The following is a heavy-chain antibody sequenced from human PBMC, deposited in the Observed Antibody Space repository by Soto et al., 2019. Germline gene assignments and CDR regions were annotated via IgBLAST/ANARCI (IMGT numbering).Heavy chain of an antibody. Sequence: GASVKVSCKVSGYTLTELSMHWVRQAPGKGLEWMGGFDPEDGETIYAQKFQGRVTITRDTSASTAYMELSSLRSEDTAVYYCASRSSLYYYYGMDVWGQGTTVTVSS. J-gene: IGHJ6*02. CDR3: ASRSSLYYYYGMDV. V-gene: IGHV1-24*01. CDR2: FDPEDGET. CDR1: GYTLTELS. D-gene: IGHD6-6*01.